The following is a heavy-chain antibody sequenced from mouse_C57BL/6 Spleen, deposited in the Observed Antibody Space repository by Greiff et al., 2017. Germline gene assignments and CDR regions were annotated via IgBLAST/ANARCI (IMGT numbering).Heavy chain of an antibody. J-gene: IGHJ4*01. D-gene: IGHD1-1*01. CDR3: VRHRYYGSSYAMDY. CDR1: GFSFNTYA. CDR2: IRSKSNNYAT. V-gene: IGHV10-1*01. Sequence: EVQLVESGGGLVQPKGSLKLSCAASGFSFNTYAMNWVRQAPGKGLEWVARIRSKSNNYATYYADSVKDRFTISRDDSESMLYLQMNNLKTEDTAMYYCVRHRYYGSSYAMDYWGQGTSVTVSS.